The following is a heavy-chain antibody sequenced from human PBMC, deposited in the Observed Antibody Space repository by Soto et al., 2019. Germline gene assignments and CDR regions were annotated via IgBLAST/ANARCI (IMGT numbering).Heavy chain of an antibody. D-gene: IGHD3-16*02. Sequence: QVQLQESGPGLVKPSETLSLTCTVSGGSVSSGSYYWSWIRQPPGKGLEWIGYIYYSGSTNYNPSLKSRVTISVDTSKNQFSLKLSSVTAADTAVYYCSRDQPLYYDYVWGSYRPWYFDYWGQGTLVTVSS. J-gene: IGHJ4*02. V-gene: IGHV4-61*01. CDR1: GGSVSSGSYY. CDR2: IYYSGST. CDR3: SRDQPLYYDYVWGSYRPWYFDY.